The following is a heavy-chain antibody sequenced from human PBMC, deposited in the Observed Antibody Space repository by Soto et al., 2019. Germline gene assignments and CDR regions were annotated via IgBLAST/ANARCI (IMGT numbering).Heavy chain of an antibody. CDR3: ARVHNLVTTISALDS. Sequence: SETLSLTCAVSGYSIISTNWWSWVRQPPGKGLEWIGEIYHSGSANYNPSLKSRVTISVDKSKNQFSLNLSSMTAADTALYYCARVHNLVTTISALDSWGQGTLVTVSS. J-gene: IGHJ4*02. CDR2: IYHSGSA. CDR1: GYSIISTNW. V-gene: IGHV4-4*02. D-gene: IGHD4-17*01.